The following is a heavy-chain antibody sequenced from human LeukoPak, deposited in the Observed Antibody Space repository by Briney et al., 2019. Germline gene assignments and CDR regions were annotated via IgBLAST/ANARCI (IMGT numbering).Heavy chain of an antibody. D-gene: IGHD1-1*01. J-gene: IGHJ5*02. Sequence: ASVKVSCKASGYTFTSYYMHWVRQAPGQGLEWMGIINPSGGSTSYAQKFQGRVTMTRDMSTSTAYMELRSLRSDDTAVYYCARDSGGTTAPWGQGTLVTVSS. CDR2: INPSGGST. CDR3: ARDSGGTTAP. V-gene: IGHV1-46*01. CDR1: GYTFTSYY.